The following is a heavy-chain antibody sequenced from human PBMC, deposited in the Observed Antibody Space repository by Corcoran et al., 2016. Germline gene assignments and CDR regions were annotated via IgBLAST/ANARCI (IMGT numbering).Heavy chain of an antibody. CDR3: TTDIDYGYYFFDY. J-gene: IGHJ4*02. CDR1: GFTFSNAW. CDR2: IKSKTDGGTT. V-gene: IGHV3-15*01. Sequence: EVQLVESGGGLVKPGGSLRLSCAASGFTFSNAWMSWVRQAPGKGLEWVGRIKSKTDGGTTDYAAPVKGRFTISRDDSKNTLYLQMNSLKTEDTAVYYCTTDIDYGYYFFDYWGQGTLVTVSS. D-gene: IGHD4-17*01.